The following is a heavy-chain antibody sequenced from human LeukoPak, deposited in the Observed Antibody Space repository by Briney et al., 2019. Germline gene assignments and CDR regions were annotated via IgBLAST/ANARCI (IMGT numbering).Heavy chain of an antibody. J-gene: IGHJ4*02. CDR1: GGSFSGHY. CDR2: INHSGST. Sequence: SETLSLTCAVYGGSFSGHYWSWIRQPPGKGLEWIGEINHSGSTNYDPSLKSRVTISVDTSKNQFSLKLSSVTAADTAVYYCARRGDQPSYYDILTGYFGPPPEYFDYWGQGTLVTVSS. V-gene: IGHV4-34*01. CDR3: ARRGDQPSYYDILTGYFGPPPEYFDY. D-gene: IGHD3-9*01.